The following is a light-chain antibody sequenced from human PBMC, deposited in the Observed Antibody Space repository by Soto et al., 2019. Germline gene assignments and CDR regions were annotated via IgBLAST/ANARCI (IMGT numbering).Light chain of an antibody. J-gene: IGLJ2*01. CDR3: ASYTSSRTLDVV. Sequence: QAALSQPASVCGSPGQAITLSCTGTSSDVDIFNYVSWYQQHPGEAPKLMIYEVTYRPSGVSDRFSGSKSGNTASLTISGLQAEDEADYYCASYTSSRTLDVVFGGGTQLTVL. CDR2: EVT. V-gene: IGLV2-14*01. CDR1: SSDVDIFNY.